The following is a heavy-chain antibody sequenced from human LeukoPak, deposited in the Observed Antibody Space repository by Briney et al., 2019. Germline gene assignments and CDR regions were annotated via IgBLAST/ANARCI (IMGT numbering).Heavy chain of an antibody. CDR3: ARVPMIVVVTLYNWFDP. CDR1: GYTFTSYG. CDR2: ISAYNGNT. Sequence: GASVKVSCKASGYTFTSYGISWVRQAPGQGLEWMGWISAYNGNTNYAQKLQGRVTMTTDTSTSTAYMELRSLRSDDTAVYYCARVPMIVVVTLYNWFDPWGQGTLVTVSS. J-gene: IGHJ5*02. V-gene: IGHV1-18*01. D-gene: IGHD3-22*01.